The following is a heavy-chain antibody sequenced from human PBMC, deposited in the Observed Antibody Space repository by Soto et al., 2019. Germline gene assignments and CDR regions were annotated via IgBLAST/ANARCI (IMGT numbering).Heavy chain of an antibody. D-gene: IGHD6-13*01. Sequence: SVKVSCKASGGTFSSYAISWVRQAPGQGLEWMGGIIPIFGTANYAQKFQGRVTITADKSTSTAYMELSSLRSEDTAVYYCARARKSGYSSSWYPGDLDYWGQGTLVTSPQ. J-gene: IGHJ4*02. CDR2: IIPIFGTA. CDR3: ARARKSGYSSSWYPGDLDY. CDR1: GGTFSSYA. V-gene: IGHV1-69*06.